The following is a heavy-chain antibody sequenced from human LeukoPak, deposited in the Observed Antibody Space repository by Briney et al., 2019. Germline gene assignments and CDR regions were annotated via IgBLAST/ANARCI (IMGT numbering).Heavy chain of an antibody. J-gene: IGHJ6*04. V-gene: IGHV3-48*03. CDR3: AELGITMIGGV. Sequence: GGSQRRSCVASGITFSSYEMNWVRQAPGKGLEWVSYISSSGSTIYYADSVKGRFTISRDNAKNSLYLQMNSLRAEDTAVYYCAELGITMIGGVWGKGTTVTISS. CDR1: GITFSSYE. D-gene: IGHD3-10*02. CDR2: ISSSGSTI.